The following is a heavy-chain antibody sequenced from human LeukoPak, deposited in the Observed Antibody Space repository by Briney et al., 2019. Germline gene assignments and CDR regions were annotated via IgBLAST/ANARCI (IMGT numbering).Heavy chain of an antibody. CDR2: ISYDGSNK. D-gene: IGHD1-26*01. Sequence: GGTLRLSCAASGFTLSSYAMHRGRRAPGKGLEGVAGISYDGSNKYYADSVKGRFTISRDNSKNTLYLQMNSLRAEDTAVYYCARVVGSYPNYYYYGMDVWGQGTTVTVSS. V-gene: IGHV3-30*04. J-gene: IGHJ6*02. CDR3: ARVVGSYPNYYYYGMDV. CDR1: GFTLSSYA.